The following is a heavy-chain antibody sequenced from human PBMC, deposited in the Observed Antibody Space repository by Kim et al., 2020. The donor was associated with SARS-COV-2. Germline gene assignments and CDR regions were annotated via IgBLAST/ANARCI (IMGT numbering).Heavy chain of an antibody. Sequence: SETLSLTCTVSGGSISSYYWSWIRQPPGKGLEWIGYIYYSGSTNYNPSLKSRVTISVDTSKNQFSLKLSSVTAADTAVYYCARVGVLEWQSQYYYYYGMDVWGQGTTVTVSS. CDR3: ARVGVLEWQSQYYYYYGMDV. CDR2: IYYSGST. V-gene: IGHV4-59*13. J-gene: IGHJ6*02. CDR1: GGSISSYY. D-gene: IGHD3-3*01.